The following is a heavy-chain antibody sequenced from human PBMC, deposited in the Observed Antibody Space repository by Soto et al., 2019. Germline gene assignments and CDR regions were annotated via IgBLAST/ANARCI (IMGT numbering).Heavy chain of an antibody. CDR2: ISYDGSNK. CDR3: AKAHRGVPPYYYYYGMDV. Sequence: QVQLVESGGGVVQPGRSLRLSCAASGFTFSSYGMHWVRQAPGKGLEWVAVISYDGSNKYYADSVKGRFTISRDNSKNTLYLQMNSLRAEDTAVYYCAKAHRGVPPYYYYYGMDVWGQGTTVTVSS. D-gene: IGHD3-10*01. CDR1: GFTFSSYG. V-gene: IGHV3-30*18. J-gene: IGHJ6*02.